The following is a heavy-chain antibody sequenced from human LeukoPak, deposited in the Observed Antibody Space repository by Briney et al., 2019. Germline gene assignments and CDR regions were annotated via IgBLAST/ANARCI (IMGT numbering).Heavy chain of an antibody. D-gene: IGHD2-2*01. CDR1: GGSISSGGYY. J-gene: IGHJ4*02. CDR3: AGARWAQLLFLYFDY. V-gene: IGHV4-31*03. Sequence: PSETLSLTCTVSGGSISSGGYYWSWIRQHPGKGLEWIGYIYYSGSTYYNPSLKSRVTISVDTSKNQFSLKLSSVTAADPAVYCCAGARWAQLLFLYFDYWGQGTLVTVSS. CDR2: IYYSGST.